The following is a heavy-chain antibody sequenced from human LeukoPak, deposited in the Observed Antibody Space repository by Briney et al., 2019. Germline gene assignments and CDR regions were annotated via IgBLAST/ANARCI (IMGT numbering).Heavy chain of an antibody. D-gene: IGHD2-15*01. CDR1: GFTFTSYA. CDR2: ISYDGSNK. V-gene: IGHV3-30-3*01. Sequence: GGSLRLSCAASGFTFTSYAMHWGRQAPGKGLEWVAVISYDGSNKYYADSVKGRFTISRDNSKNTLYLQMNSLRAEDTAVYYCAREVVAATPEYYYYDTYVWGQGTTVTVSS. J-gene: IGHJ6*02. CDR3: AREVVAATPEYYYYDTYV.